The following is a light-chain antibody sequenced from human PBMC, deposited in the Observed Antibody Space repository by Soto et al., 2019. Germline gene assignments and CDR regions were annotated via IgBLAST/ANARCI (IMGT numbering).Light chain of an antibody. J-gene: IGKJ1*01. CDR3: QQYYSHPRT. Sequence: MTKIPTSLPASQGARVTIACRASQGISSYLAWYQQKPGKAPKLLIYAASTLQSGVPSRFSGSGSGTDFTLTISCLQAEDVATYYCQQYYSHPRTFGQATTV. CDR2: AAS. CDR1: QGISSY. V-gene: IGKV1-8*01.